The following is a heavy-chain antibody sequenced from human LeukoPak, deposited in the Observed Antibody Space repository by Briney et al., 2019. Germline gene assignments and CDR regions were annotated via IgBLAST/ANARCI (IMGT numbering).Heavy chain of an antibody. V-gene: IGHV4-59*08. CDR3: ARHYYDSSGYPYQGFDP. Sequence: PSETLSLTCTVSGDSMSTYYWTWIRQPPGKGLEWIGYIYTSGSTNYNPSLKSRVTMSVDTSKNQFSLKLSSVTAADTAVYYCARHYYDSSGYPYQGFDPWGQGTLVTVSS. CDR1: GDSMSTYY. D-gene: IGHD3-22*01. CDR2: IYTSGST. J-gene: IGHJ5*02.